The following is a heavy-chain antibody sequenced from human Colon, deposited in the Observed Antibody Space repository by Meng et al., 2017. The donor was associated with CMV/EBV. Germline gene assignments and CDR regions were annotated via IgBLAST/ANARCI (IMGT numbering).Heavy chain of an antibody. CDR2: INHSGST. D-gene: IGHD3-22*01. Sequence: QVQLQQWGAGLLKPSETLSLTCAVYGGSFSGYYWSWIRQPPGKGLEWIGEINHSGSTNYNPSLKSRVTISVDTSKNQFSLKLSSVTAADTAVYYCARVTMIVVVIDYWEQGSLGTVDS. J-gene: IGHJ4*02. CDR3: ARVTMIVVVIDY. CDR1: GGSFSGYY. V-gene: IGHV4-34*01.